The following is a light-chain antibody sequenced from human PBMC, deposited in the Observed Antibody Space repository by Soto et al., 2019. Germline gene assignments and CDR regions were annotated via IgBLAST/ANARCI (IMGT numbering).Light chain of an antibody. CDR2: NNN. Sequence: QAVVTQTPSASGTPGQTVTISCSGSRSNIGNNAVSWYQQFPGTAPKLLIYNNNQRPSAVPDRFSGSKSGTSASLAISGLQSEDEADYYCATWDDSLNARGVFGGGTKVTVL. J-gene: IGLJ3*02. CDR1: RSNIGNNA. V-gene: IGLV1-44*01. CDR3: ATWDDSLNARGV.